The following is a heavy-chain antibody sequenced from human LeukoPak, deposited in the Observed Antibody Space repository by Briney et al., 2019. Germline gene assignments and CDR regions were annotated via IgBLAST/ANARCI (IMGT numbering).Heavy chain of an antibody. CDR1: GFTFSSYA. CDR3: ARGRAAAVSWYFDY. CDR2: ISYDGNNK. Sequence: PGGSLRLSCAASGFTFSSYAMRWVRQAPGKGLEWVAVISYDGNNKYYADSVKGRFTISRDNSKNTLYLQMNSLRAEDTAVYYCARGRAAAVSWYFDYWGQGTLVTVSS. V-gene: IGHV3-30*04. D-gene: IGHD6-13*01. J-gene: IGHJ4*02.